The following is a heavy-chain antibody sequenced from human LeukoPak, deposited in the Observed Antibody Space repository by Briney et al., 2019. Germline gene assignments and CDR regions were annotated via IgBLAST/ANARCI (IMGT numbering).Heavy chain of an antibody. CDR1: GGTFSSYA. Sequence: VASEKVSCKASGGTFSSYAISWVRQAPGQGLEWMGGIIPIFGTANYAQKFQGRVTITADESTSTAYMELSSLRSEDTAVYYCARVQSAVALDWGQGTLVTVSS. CDR3: ARVQSAVALD. V-gene: IGHV1-69*01. CDR2: IIPIFGTA. J-gene: IGHJ4*02. D-gene: IGHD6-19*01.